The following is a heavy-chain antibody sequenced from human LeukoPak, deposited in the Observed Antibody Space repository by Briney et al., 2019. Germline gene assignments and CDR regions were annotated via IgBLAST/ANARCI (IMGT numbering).Heavy chain of an antibody. J-gene: IGHJ4*02. CDR1: GGSISSYY. D-gene: IGHD5-18*01. CDR2: IYYSGST. CDR3: ARVFSGYSYGYFDY. Sequence: SETLSLTCTVSGGSISSYYWSWIRQPPGKGPKWIGYIYYSGSTNYNPSLKSRVTISVDTSKNQFSLKLSSVTAADTAVYYCARVFSGYSYGYFDYWGQGTLVTVSS. V-gene: IGHV4-59*01.